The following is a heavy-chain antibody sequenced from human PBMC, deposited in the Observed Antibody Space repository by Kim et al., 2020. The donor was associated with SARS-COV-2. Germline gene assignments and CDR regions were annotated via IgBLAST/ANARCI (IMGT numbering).Heavy chain of an antibody. J-gene: IGHJ4*02. Sequence: PSLKRRVTISGDTAKDQFSLKLSSVTAADTAVYYCARFTAGYSGYLALDYWGQGTLVTVSS. V-gene: IGHV4-59*01. D-gene: IGHD5-12*01. CDR3: ARFTAGYSGYLALDY.